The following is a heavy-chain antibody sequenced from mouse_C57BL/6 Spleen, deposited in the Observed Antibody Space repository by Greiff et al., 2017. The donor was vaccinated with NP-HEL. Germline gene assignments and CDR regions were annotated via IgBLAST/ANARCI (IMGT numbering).Heavy chain of an antibody. CDR3: ARQGAYYSNYFDY. D-gene: IGHD2-5*01. V-gene: IGHV5-6*01. J-gene: IGHJ2*01. CDR2: ISSGGSYT. Sequence: EVQGVESGGDLVKPGGSLKLSCAASGFTFSSYGMSWVRQTPDKRLEWVATISSGGSYTYYPDSVKGRFTISRDNAKNTLYLQMSSLKSEDTAMYYCARQGAYYSNYFDYWGQGTTLTVSS. CDR1: GFTFSSYG.